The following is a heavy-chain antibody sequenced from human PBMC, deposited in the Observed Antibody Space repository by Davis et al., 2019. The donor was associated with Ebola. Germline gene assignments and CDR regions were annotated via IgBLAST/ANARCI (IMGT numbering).Heavy chain of an antibody. CDR1: GYTFTSYY. D-gene: IGHD3-10*01. CDR2: INPSGGST. J-gene: IGHJ4*02. CDR3: ARGGTDYSGSGNDYNSIDYFEY. V-gene: IGHV1-46*01. Sequence: AASVKVSCKASGYTFTSYYMHWVRQAPGQGLEWMGIINPSGGSTSYAQKFQGRVTMTRDTSTSTLYMELSSLRSEDTAVYYCARGGTDYSGSGNDYNSIDYFEYWGQGTLVTASS.